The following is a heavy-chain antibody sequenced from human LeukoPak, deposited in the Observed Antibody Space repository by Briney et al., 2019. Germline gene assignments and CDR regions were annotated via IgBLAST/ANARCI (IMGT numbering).Heavy chain of an antibody. J-gene: IGHJ4*02. CDR1: GGSFSGYY. CDR3: ARGVGYDDTRGSYYVFFHY. CDR2: INHSGST. Sequence: SETLSLTCAVYGGSFSGYYWSWIRQPPGKGLEWIGEINHSGSTNYNPSLKSLVTISVDTSKNQFSLKLSSVTAADTAVYFCARGVGYDDTRGSYYVFFHYWGRGTLVAVSS. V-gene: IGHV4-34*01. D-gene: IGHD3-22*01.